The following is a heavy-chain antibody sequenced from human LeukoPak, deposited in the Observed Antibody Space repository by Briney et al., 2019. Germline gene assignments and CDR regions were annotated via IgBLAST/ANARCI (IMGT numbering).Heavy chain of an antibody. J-gene: IGHJ4*02. CDR1: GFTVHCNE. CDR2: IRSGST. V-gene: IGHV3-38-3*01. Sequence: GALRISCAASGFTVHCNEKGWVRQAPGEGLGWVSSIRSGSTYYADSRKGRFTISRDNSKNTLYLQMNSLRAEDTAVYYCARGGYHAYYLDYWGQGSLVTVSS. D-gene: IGHD5-18*01. CDR3: ARGGYHAYYLDY.